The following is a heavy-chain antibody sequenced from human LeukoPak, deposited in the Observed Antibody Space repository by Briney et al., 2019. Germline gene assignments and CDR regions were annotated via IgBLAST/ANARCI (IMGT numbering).Heavy chain of an antibody. J-gene: IGHJ4*02. CDR3: ARAGSNGFDY. CDR2: IYHSGST. Sequence: SETLSLTCAVSGGSISSGGYSWSWVRQPPGKGLEWIGYIYHSGSTYYNPSLKSRVTISVDRSKNQFSLKLSSVTAADTAVYYCARAGSNGFDYWGQGTLVTDSS. CDR1: GGSISSGGYS. V-gene: IGHV4-30-2*01. D-gene: IGHD3-10*01.